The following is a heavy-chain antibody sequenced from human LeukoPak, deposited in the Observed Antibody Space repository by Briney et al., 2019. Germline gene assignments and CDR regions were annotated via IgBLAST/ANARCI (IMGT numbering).Heavy chain of an antibody. J-gene: IGHJ4*02. V-gene: IGHV3-66*01. CDR3: AKGGTMVRGVIIPLFADY. CDR2: IYSGGST. D-gene: IGHD3-10*01. Sequence: GGSLRLSCAASGFTVSSNYMSWVRQAPGKGLEWVSVIYSGGSTYYADSVKGRFTISRDNSKNTLYLQMNSLRAEDTAVYYCAKGGTMVRGVIIPLFADYWGQGTLVTVSS. CDR1: GFTVSSNY.